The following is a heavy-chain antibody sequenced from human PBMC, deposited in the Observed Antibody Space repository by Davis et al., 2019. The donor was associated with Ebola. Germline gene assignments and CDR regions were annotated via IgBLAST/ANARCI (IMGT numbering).Heavy chain of an antibody. Sequence: ASVKVSCKTSGYTFTTYDINWVRQATGQGLEWMGWMNPNSGNTGYAQKFQGRVTMTRNPSISTAYMELSSLGSEDTAVYYCARDLWTEGTVYGMDVWGQGTTVTVSS. CDR3: ARDLWTEGTVYGMDV. D-gene: IGHD1-1*01. V-gene: IGHV1-8*01. J-gene: IGHJ6*02. CDR2: MNPNSGNT. CDR1: GYTFTTYD.